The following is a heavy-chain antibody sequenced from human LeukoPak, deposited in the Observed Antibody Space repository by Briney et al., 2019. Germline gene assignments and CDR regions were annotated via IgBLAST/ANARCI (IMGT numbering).Heavy chain of an antibody. CDR2: ISGSGGST. Sequence: GGSLRLSCAASGFTFTSYSMNWVRQAPGKGLEWVSAISGSGGSTYYADSVKGRFTISRDNSKNTLYLQMNSLRAEDTAVYYCAKEMEDAFDIWGQGTMVTVSS. D-gene: IGHD3-3*01. V-gene: IGHV3-23*01. J-gene: IGHJ3*02. CDR3: AKEMEDAFDI. CDR1: GFTFTSYS.